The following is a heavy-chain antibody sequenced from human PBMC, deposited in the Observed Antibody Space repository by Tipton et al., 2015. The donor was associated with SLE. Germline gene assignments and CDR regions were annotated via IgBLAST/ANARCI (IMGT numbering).Heavy chain of an antibody. CDR1: GFTFGSYA. D-gene: IGHD1-26*01. CDR2: IYSGTRGT. J-gene: IGHJ4*02. CDR3: ARRATTNSYDY. V-gene: IGHV3-23*03. Sequence: GSLRLSCAASGFTFGSYAMSWVRQAPGKGLEWVSVIYSGTRGTSYADSVKGRFTISRDDSKNMLYLQMGSLRDEDMGVYYCARRATTNSYDYWSRGTLVTVSS.